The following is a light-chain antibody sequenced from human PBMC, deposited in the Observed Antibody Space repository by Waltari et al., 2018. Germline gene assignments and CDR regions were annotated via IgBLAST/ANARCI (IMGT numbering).Light chain of an antibody. CDR1: QNVKSN. Sequence: EVLMTQSPATLSVSPGERATLSCRASQNVKSNVAWYQQKPGQAPRLLIYGASSRATVTPARFSGSVSGTEFNLTISSLQSEDFAVYYCQEYTTWLRGTFGQGTKVEIK. CDR3: QEYTTWLRGT. V-gene: IGKV3-15*01. CDR2: GAS. J-gene: IGKJ1*01.